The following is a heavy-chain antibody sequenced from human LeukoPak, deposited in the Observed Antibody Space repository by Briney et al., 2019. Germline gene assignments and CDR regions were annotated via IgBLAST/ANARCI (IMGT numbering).Heavy chain of an antibody. J-gene: IGHJ4*02. V-gene: IGHV3-30*18. D-gene: IGHD2-15*01. Sequence: GGSLRLSCIASGFTFSNFGMHWVRQAPGKGLEWVALISYDGSNKYYADSVKGRFTISRDNSKNTLYLQMNSLRAEDTAVYYCAKAANIVVVVAATDYWGQGTLVTVSS. CDR3: AKAANIVVVVAATDY. CDR1: GFTFSNFG. CDR2: ISYDGSNK.